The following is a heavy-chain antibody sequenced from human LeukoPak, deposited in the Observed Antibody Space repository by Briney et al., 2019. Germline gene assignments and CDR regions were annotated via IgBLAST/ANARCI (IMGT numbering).Heavy chain of an antibody. D-gene: IGHD6-6*01. Sequence: GGSLRLSCAASGFTFSNYWMHWVRQAPGKGLVWVSRINTDGSSTTYADSVKGRFTISRDNAKNTLYLQMNSLSAEDTAVYYCARGYSSSYRVDYWGQGTLVTVSS. CDR3: ARGYSSSYRVDY. V-gene: IGHV3-74*01. CDR1: GFTFSNYW. CDR2: INTDGSST. J-gene: IGHJ4*02.